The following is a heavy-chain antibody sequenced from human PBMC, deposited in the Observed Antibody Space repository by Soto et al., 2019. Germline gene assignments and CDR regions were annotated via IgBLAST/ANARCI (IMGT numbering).Heavy chain of an antibody. CDR3: AHARLLWVGGYFDY. D-gene: IGHD3-10*01. Sequence: QVTLKESGPTLVKPTQSLTLTCTFSGFSLATHGVGVGWIRQPPGEALEWLALISWNDDNRYSPSLQSRLTTAKDTSTNQVVLTMANMDPVDTATYYCAHARLLWVGGYFDYWGQGILVTVSS. J-gene: IGHJ4*02. CDR1: GFSLATHGVG. V-gene: IGHV2-5*01. CDR2: ISWNDDN.